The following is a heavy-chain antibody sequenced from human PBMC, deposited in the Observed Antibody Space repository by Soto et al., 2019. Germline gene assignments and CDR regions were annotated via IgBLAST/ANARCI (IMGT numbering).Heavy chain of an antibody. CDR1: GFTFSSYG. D-gene: IGHD6-13*01. CDR3: AKEGGYSSSRGYFDY. J-gene: IGHJ4*02. Sequence: EVQLLESGGGLVQPGGSLRLSCAASGFTFSSYGMSWVRQAPGKGLEWVSGISGSGGSTYYADSVKGRFTISRDNAKNTLYLQMNSLRAEDTAVYYCAKEGGYSSSRGYFDYWGQGTLVTVSS. V-gene: IGHV3-23*01. CDR2: ISGSGGST.